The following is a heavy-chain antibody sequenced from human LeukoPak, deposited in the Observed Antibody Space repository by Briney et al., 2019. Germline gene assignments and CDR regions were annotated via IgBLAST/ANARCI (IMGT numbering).Heavy chain of an antibody. Sequence: PGGSLRLSCAASGFTFSTFDMNWVRQAPGKGLEWASYISSSGSSIYYADSVKGRFTISRDNAKNSLFLQMDSLRAEGTAVYYCARDVLQRHWGQGTLVTVSS. CDR3: ARDVLQRH. J-gene: IGHJ4*02. D-gene: IGHD2/OR15-2a*01. CDR2: ISSSGSSI. V-gene: IGHV3-48*03. CDR1: GFTFSTFD.